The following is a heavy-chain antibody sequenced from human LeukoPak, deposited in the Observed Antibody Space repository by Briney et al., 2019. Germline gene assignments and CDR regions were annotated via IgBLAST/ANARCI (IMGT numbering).Heavy chain of an antibody. J-gene: IGHJ6*02. CDR1: GGTFSSYA. CDR2: IIPILGIA. Sequence: SVKVSCKASGGTFSSYAISWVRQAPGQGLEWMGRIIPILGIANYAQKFQGRVTITADKSTSTAYMELSSLRSEDTAVYYCARAPIVAATTNYYYYGMDVWGQGTTVTVSS. D-gene: IGHD2-15*01. V-gene: IGHV1-69*04. CDR3: ARAPIVAATTNYYYYGMDV.